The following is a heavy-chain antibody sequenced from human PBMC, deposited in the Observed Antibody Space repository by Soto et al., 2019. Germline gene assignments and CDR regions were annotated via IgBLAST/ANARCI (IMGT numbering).Heavy chain of an antibody. D-gene: IGHD6-6*01. J-gene: IGHJ6*02. CDR3: ARKSIAARPPYYYGTDV. Sequence: QVQLVQSGAEVKKPGASVKVSCKASGYTFTSYGISWVRQAPGQGLEWMGWISAYNGNTNYAQKLQGRVTMTTDTSTSTAYMELRSLRSDDTAVYYCARKSIAARPPYYYGTDVWGQGTTVTVSS. CDR1: GYTFTSYG. V-gene: IGHV1-18*01. CDR2: ISAYNGNT.